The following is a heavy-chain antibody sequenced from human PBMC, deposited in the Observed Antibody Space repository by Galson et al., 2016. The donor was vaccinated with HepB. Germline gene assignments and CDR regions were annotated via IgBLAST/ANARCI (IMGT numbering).Heavy chain of an antibody. V-gene: IGHV3-7*01. J-gene: IGHJ4*02. D-gene: IGHD3-10*01. CDR1: GFSFSNSW. Sequence: SLRLSCAVSGFSFSNSWMTWVRQTPGKGLEWVADINADGSWRAYMDSVKGRFTISRDNVNNLLYLQMSGLRVEDTALYFCARDPAFGAHDYWGQGALVTVSS. CDR2: INADGSWR. CDR3: ARDPAFGAHDY.